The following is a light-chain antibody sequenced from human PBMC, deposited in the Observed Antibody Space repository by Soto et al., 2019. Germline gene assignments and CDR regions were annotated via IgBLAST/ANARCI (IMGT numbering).Light chain of an antibody. Sequence: DIQMTQSPSTLSASVGDRVTITCRASQSISSWLAWYQQKPGKAPKLLIYDASSLESGVPSRFSGSGSGTEFNLTISSMQPDDCATYSCQQYNSYPYTFVQGTKLEIK. CDR1: QSISSW. J-gene: IGKJ2*01. CDR2: DAS. V-gene: IGKV1-5*01. CDR3: QQYNSYPYT.